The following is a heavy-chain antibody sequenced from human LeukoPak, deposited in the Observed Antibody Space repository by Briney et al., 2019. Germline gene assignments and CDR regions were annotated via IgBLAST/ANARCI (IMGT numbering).Heavy chain of an antibody. CDR2: INAGNGNT. D-gene: IGHD3-10*01. J-gene: IGHJ6*04. Sequence: RWASVKVSCKASGYTFTSYAMHWVRQAPGQRLEWMGWINAGNGNTKYSQKFQGRVTIPRDTSASTAYMELSSLRSEDTAVYYCARDEITMVRGVTNGMDVWGKGTTVTVSS. CDR1: GYTFTSYA. V-gene: IGHV1-3*01. CDR3: ARDEITMVRGVTNGMDV.